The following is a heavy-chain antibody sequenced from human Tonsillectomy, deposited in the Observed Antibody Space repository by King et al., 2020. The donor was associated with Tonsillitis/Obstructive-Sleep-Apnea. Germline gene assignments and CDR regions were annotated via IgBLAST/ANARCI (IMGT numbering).Heavy chain of an antibody. CDR3: ARRPDGFDI. J-gene: IGHJ3*02. V-gene: IGHV4-34*01. Sequence: VQLQQWGAGLLKPSETLSLTCAVYGGSLSGYHWAWIRQPPGKGLEWIGEINHGGATASHPSLKSRVTISVDTSKSLFSLTLSSVTAADTAVYYCARRPDGFDIWGQGTMATVSS. CDR1: GGSLSGYH. CDR2: INHGGAT.